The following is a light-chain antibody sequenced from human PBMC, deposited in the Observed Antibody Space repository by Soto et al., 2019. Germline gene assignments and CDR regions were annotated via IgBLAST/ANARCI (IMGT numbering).Light chain of an antibody. J-gene: IGKJ5*01. CDR1: QSVSSN. CDR2: GAS. Sequence: VLTQSPGTLSLSPGERATLSCRASQSVSSNLAWYQQKPGQAPRLLIYGASTRATGISARFSGSGSGTEFTLTISSLQSEDFAVYYCQQYEKWPPSITFGQGTRLEIK. V-gene: IGKV3-15*01. CDR3: QQYEKWPPSIT.